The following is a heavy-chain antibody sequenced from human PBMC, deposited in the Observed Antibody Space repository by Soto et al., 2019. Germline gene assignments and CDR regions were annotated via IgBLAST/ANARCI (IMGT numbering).Heavy chain of an antibody. CDR2: ISGSGGGT. Sequence: EVQLLESGGGLVQPGGSLRLSCAASGFTFSSYAMSWVRQAPGKGLEWVSAISGSGGGTYYADSVKGRFTISRDNSENTLYLQLNTLRAEDTAVHYWVKCMTTVTTFPFDSCGQGTMVTVSS. V-gene: IGHV3-23*01. D-gene: IGHD4-17*01. CDR1: GFTFSSYA. CDR3: VKCMTTVTTFPFDS. J-gene: IGHJ3*02.